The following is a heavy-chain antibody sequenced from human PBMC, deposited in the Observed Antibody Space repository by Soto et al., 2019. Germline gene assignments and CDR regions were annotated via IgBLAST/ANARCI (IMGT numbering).Heavy chain of an antibody. CDR3: ARDRRGSGSYSFDY. CDR2: IYHSGST. Sequence: QVQLQESGPGLVKPSGTLSLTCAVSGGSIRSNNWWSWVRQPPGKGLEWIGEIYHSGSTNYNPSLRSRVTISVDLSKSQFSLKLSSVTAADTAVYYCARDRRGSGSYSFDYWGQGTLVTVSS. CDR1: GGSIRSNNW. D-gene: IGHD3-10*01. V-gene: IGHV4-4*02. J-gene: IGHJ4*02.